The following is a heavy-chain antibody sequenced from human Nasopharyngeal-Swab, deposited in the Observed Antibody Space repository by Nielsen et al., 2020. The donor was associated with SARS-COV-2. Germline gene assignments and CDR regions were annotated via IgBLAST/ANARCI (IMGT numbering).Heavy chain of an antibody. V-gene: IGHV3-30-3*01. CDR1: GFTFSSYA. D-gene: IGHD6-19*01. Sequence: GESLKISCAASGFTFSSYAMHWVRQAPGKGLAWVAVISYDGSNKYYADSVKGRFTISRDNSKNTLYLQMNSLRAEDTAVYYCARDASGWYIDYWGQGTLVTVSS. CDR2: ISYDGSNK. J-gene: IGHJ4*02. CDR3: ARDASGWYIDY.